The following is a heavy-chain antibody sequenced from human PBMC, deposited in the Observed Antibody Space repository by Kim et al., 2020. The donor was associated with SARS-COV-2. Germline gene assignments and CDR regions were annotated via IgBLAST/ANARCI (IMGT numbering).Heavy chain of an antibody. V-gene: IGHV3-23*01. D-gene: IGHD2-2*01. J-gene: IGHJ3*02. CDR2: ISGSGGST. CDR1: GFTFSSYA. CDR3: AKTGPYCSSTSCYPDDAFDI. Sequence: GGSLRLSCAASGFTFSSYAMSWVRQAPGKGLEWVSAISGSGGSTYYADSVKGRFTISRDNSKNTLYLQMNSLRAEDTAVYYCAKTGPYCSSTSCYPDDAFDIWGQGTMVTVSS.